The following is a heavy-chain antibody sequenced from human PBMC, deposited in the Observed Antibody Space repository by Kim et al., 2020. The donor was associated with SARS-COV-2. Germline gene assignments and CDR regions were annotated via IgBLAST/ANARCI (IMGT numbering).Heavy chain of an antibody. CDR3: ARDMGYSYANDH. Sequence: SITIYYADSVKGRFTISRDNAKNSLYLQMHSLRDEDTAVYYCARDMGYSYANDHWGQGTLVTVSS. D-gene: IGHD5-18*01. CDR2: SITI. V-gene: IGHV3-48*02. J-gene: IGHJ5*02.